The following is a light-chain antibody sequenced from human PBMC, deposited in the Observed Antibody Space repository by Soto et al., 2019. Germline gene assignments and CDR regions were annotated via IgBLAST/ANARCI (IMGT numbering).Light chain of an antibody. V-gene: IGLV2-14*01. CDR3: SSYTSSSTLYV. CDR2: GVT. J-gene: IGLJ1*01. Sequence: QSVLTQPASVSGSPGQSITISCTGTSSDVGGYNYVCWYKQHPGKAPQLMIYGVTNRPSGVSDRFSGSKSGNTASLTISGLQAEDEADYYCSSYTSSSTLYVFGTGTKVTVL. CDR1: SSDVGGYNY.